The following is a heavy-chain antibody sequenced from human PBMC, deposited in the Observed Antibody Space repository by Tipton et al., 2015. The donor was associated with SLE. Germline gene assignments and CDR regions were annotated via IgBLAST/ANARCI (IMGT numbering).Heavy chain of an antibody. CDR1: GFTFSAYG. V-gene: IGHV3-30*02. D-gene: IGHD3-22*01. CDR3: ARGLKRRFPYDSFDL. J-gene: IGHJ3*01. Sequence: SLRLSCAASGFTFSAYGIHWVRQAPGKGLEWVSFVRYDGDSKYYADSVKDRFTISRDNSKKTVYLQMKSLRPEDTALYFCARGLKRRFPYDSFDLWGQGTMVTVSS. CDR2: VRYDGDSK.